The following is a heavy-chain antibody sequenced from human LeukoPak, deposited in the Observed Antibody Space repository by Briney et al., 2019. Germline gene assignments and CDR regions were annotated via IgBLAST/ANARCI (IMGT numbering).Heavy chain of an antibody. V-gene: IGHV3-21*01. D-gene: IGHD6-19*01. J-gene: IGHJ4*02. CDR1: GFTFSSYS. CDR3: ARPAVAGLRAGGYDF. CDR2: ISSSSSYI. Sequence: KPGGSLRLSCAASGFTFSSYSMNWVRQAPGKGLEWVSSISSSSSYIYYADSVKGRFTISRDNAKNSLYLQMNSLRVEDTAVYYCARPAVAGLRAGGYDFWGQGTLVTVSS.